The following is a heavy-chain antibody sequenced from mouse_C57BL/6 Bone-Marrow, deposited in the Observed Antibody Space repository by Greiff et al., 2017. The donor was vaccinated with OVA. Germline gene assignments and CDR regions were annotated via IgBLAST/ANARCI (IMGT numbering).Heavy chain of an antibody. CDR3: AREGFYDGQSFYYYAMDY. D-gene: IGHD2-3*01. V-gene: IGHV1-72*01. J-gene: IGHJ4*01. CDR2: IDPNSGGT. Sequence: QVQLQQPGAELVKPGASVKLSCKASGYTFTSYWMHWVKQRPGRGLEWIGRIDPNSGGTKYNEKFKSKATLTVDKPSSTAYMQRSSLTSEDSAVYYCAREGFYDGQSFYYYAMDYWGQGTSVTVSS. CDR1: GYTFTSYW.